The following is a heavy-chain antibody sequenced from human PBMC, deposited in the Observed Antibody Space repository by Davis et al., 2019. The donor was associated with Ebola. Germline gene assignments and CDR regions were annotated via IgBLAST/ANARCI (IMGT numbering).Heavy chain of an antibody. CDR3: ARVDIVVVPAADGMDV. D-gene: IGHD2-2*03. CDR1: GGTFSSYA. Sequence: SVKVSCKASGGTFSSYAISWVRQAPGQGLEWMGGIIPIFGTANYAQKFQGRVTITADKSTSTAYMELSSLRSEDTAVYYCARVDIVVVPAADGMDVWGQGTTVTVSS. CDR2: IIPIFGTA. V-gene: IGHV1-69*06. J-gene: IGHJ6*02.